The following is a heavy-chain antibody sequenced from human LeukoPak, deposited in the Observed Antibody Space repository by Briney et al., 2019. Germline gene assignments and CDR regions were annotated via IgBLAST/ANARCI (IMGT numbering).Heavy chain of an antibody. V-gene: IGHV3-11*04. J-gene: IGHJ4*02. CDR2: ISGSGSTI. CDR1: GFTFSDYE. Sequence: PGGSLRLSCTASGFTFSDYEVNWIRRAPGKGLEWVSYISGSGSTIYYPDSVKGRFTISRDNSKNTLYLQMNSLRAEDTAVYYCARVQGTLIKYYFDYWGQGTLVTVSS. D-gene: IGHD2/OR15-2a*01. CDR3: ARVQGTLIKYYFDY.